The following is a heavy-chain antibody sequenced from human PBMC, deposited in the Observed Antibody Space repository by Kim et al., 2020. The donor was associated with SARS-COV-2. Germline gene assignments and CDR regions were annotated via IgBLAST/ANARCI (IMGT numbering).Heavy chain of an antibody. Sequence: ASVKVSCKASGYTFTSYYMHWVRQAPGQGLEWMGIINPSGGSTSYAQKFQGRVTMTRDTSTSTVYMELSSLRSEDTAVYYCARDIGPDSGYYGIFDYWGQGTLVTVSS. CDR1: GYTFTSYY. J-gene: IGHJ4*02. D-gene: IGHD3-22*01. V-gene: IGHV1-46*01. CDR3: ARDIGPDSGYYGIFDY. CDR2: INPSGGST.